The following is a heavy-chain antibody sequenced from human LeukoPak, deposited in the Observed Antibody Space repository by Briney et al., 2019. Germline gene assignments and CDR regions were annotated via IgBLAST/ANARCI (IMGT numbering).Heavy chain of an antibody. V-gene: IGHV4-39*01. CDR1: GGSISSSSYY. D-gene: IGHD2-15*01. CDR3: AREVCSGSSTKCAFDI. Sequence: SETLSLTCTVSGGSISSSSYYWGWIRQPPGKGLEWIGSIYYSGSTYYNPSLKSRVTISVDTSKNQFSLKLSSVTAADTAVYYCAREVCSGSSTKCAFDIWGQGTMVTVSS. J-gene: IGHJ3*02. CDR2: IYYSGST.